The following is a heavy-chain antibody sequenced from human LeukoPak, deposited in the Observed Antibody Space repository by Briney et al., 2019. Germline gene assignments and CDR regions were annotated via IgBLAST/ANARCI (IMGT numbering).Heavy chain of an antibody. CDR2: IYYSGST. D-gene: IGHD3-22*01. V-gene: IGHV4-39*01. CDR3: ARHQYYYDSSGQFDY. CDR1: GGSISSSSYY. J-gene: IGHJ4*02. Sequence: PSETLSLTCTVSGGSISSSSYYWGWIRQPPGKGLEWIGSIYYSGSTYYNPSLKSRVTISVDTSKNQFSLKLSSVTAADTAVYYCARHQYYYDSSGQFDYWGQGTLVTVSS.